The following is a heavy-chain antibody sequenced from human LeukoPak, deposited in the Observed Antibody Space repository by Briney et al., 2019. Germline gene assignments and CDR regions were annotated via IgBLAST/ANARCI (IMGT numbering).Heavy chain of an antibody. CDR3: ARDTAAAGNFDY. CDR1: GYSISSGYY. J-gene: IGHJ4*02. CDR2: LYPSGIT. V-gene: IGHV4-38-2*02. Sequence: PSETLSLTCDVSGYSISSGYYWVWIRQPPGKGLEWIGNLYPSGITYYNPSLKSRVTISVDTSKNQFSLNLSSVTPADTAVYYCARDTAAAGNFDYWGQGTLVTVSS. D-gene: IGHD6-13*01.